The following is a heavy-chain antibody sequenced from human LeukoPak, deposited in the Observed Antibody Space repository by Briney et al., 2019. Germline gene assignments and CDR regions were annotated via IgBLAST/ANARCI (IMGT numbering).Heavy chain of an antibody. D-gene: IGHD4-23*01. CDR3: ARPHGGSSTYFDY. V-gene: IGHV5-51*01. J-gene: IGHJ4*02. CDR1: GYSFTTYW. Sequence: GESLKISCKASGYSFTTYWIGWVRQMPGKGLEWMGIIYPGDSDTRYSPSFQGQVTISADKSISTAYLQGSSLKASDTAMYYCARPHGGSSTYFDYWGQGTLVTVSS. CDR2: IYPGDSDT.